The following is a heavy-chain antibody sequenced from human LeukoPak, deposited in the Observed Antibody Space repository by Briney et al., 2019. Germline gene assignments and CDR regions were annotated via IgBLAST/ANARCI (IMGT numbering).Heavy chain of an antibody. V-gene: IGHV4-59*01. Sequence: SETLSLTCTVSGGXISSYYWSWIRQTPGKGLEWIGYIYYSGSTNYNPSLKSRVTISVDTSKNQFSLKLSSVTAADTAVYYCARASGDYGTLDYWGQGTLVTVSS. D-gene: IGHD4-17*01. J-gene: IGHJ4*02. CDR1: GGXISSYY. CDR2: IYYSGST. CDR3: ARASGDYGTLDY.